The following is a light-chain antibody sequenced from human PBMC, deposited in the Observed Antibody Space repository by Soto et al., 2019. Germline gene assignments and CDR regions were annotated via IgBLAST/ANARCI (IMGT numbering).Light chain of an antibody. J-gene: IGLJ1*01. Sequence: QSVLTQPPAVSGAPGQRITISCTGSSSNIGAGYDVHWYQQPPGTAPKLLIYNNSNRPSGVPDRFSGSKSGTSASLAITGLQAEDEADYYCQSYDSTLSAVFGTGTKVTVL. CDR2: NNS. V-gene: IGLV1-40*01. CDR3: QSYDSTLSAV. CDR1: SSNIGAGYD.